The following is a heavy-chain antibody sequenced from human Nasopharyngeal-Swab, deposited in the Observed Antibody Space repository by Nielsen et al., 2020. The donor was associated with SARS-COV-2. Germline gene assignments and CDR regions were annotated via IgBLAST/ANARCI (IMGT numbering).Heavy chain of an antibody. CDR2: IYYSGST. J-gene: IGHJ6*02. Sequence: WIRQPPGKGLEWIGYIYYSGSTNYNPSLKSRVTISVDTSKNQFSPKLSSVTAADTAVYYCAIGGGGSYYYGMDAWGQGTTVTVSS. CDR3: AIGGGGSYYYGMDA. V-gene: IGHV4-59*01. D-gene: IGHD4-23*01.